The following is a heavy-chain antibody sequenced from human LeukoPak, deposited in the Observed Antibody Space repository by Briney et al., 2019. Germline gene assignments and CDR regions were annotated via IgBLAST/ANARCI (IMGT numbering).Heavy chain of an antibody. J-gene: IGHJ5*02. V-gene: IGHV4-4*07. Sequence: SETLSLTCTVSGGSISSYYWSWIRQPAGKGLEWIGRIYTSGSTNYNPSLKSRVTMSVDTSKNQFSLKLSSVTAADTAVYYCARPTYYDFWSGGNWFDPWGQGTLVTVSS. D-gene: IGHD3-3*01. CDR3: ARPTYYDFWSGGNWFDP. CDR2: IYTSGST. CDR1: GGSISSYY.